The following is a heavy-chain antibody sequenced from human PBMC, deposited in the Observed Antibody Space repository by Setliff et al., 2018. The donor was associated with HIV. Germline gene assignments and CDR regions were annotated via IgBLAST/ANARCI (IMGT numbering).Heavy chain of an antibody. CDR1: GGSISSSSYY. J-gene: IGHJ4*02. CDR3: AAWGPRYSYAPYFFDS. D-gene: IGHD5-18*01. Sequence: PSETLSLTCTVSGGSISSSSYYWGWIRQPPGKGLEWIGRFYYSGSTNYSPSLKSRVTISVDASRNQFSLRLSSVTAADTAVYYCAAWGPRYSYAPYFFDSWGQGTLVTAPQ. V-gene: IGHV4-39*07. CDR2: FYYSGST.